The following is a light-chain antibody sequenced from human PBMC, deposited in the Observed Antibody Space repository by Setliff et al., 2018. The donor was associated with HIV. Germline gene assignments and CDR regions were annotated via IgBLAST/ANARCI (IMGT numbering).Light chain of an antibody. CDR1: SSDVGSFSL. Sequence: QSALTQPASVSGSPGQSITISCTGTSSDVGSFSLVSWYQQEPGKAPKLIIFEVSKRPSGVSHRFSASKSGNTASLTISGLQAEDEADYYCCSYAGSTTYVFGTGTKVTVL. J-gene: IGLJ1*01. CDR3: CSYAGSTTYV. CDR2: EVS. V-gene: IGLV2-23*02.